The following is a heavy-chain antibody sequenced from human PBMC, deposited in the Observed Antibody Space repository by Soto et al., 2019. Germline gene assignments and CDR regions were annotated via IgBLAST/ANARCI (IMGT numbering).Heavy chain of an antibody. D-gene: IGHD2-2*01. Sequence: QVQLQESGPGLVKPSQTLSLTCTVSGGSITSDNYWSWIRQPPGKGLEWIGHIYYSGSTDYNPSLKSRLAISIDTSKNLFSLKLSSVTAADTAVYFCAREGGVPSDGLYYVDSWGQGSLVTVSS. CDR1: GGSITSDNY. CDR3: AREGGVPSDGLYYVDS. V-gene: IGHV4-30-4*01. J-gene: IGHJ4*02. CDR2: IYYSGST.